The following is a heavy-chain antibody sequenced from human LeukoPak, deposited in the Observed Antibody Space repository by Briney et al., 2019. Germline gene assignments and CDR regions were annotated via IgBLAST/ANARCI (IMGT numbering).Heavy chain of an antibody. V-gene: IGHV1-69*05. CDR3: ARGIAVTDYYYMDV. J-gene: IGHJ6*03. CDR1: GGTFSSYA. CDR2: IIPIFGTA. Sequence: GASVKVSCKASGGTFSSYAISWVRQAPGQGLEWMGGIIPIFGTANYAQKFQGRVTITTDESTSTAYMELSSLRSEDTAVYYCARGIAVTDYYYMDVWGKGTTVTVSS. D-gene: IGHD6-19*01.